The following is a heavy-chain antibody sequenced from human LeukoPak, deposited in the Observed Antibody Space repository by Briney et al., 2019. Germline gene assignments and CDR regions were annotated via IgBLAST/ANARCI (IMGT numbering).Heavy chain of an antibody. CDR3: ARVSSGWKFDY. J-gene: IGHJ4*02. V-gene: IGHV4-59*01. Sequence: SETLSLTCTVSDGSISSYYWSWIRQPPGKGLEWIGYIYYSGSTNYNPSLKSRVTISVDTSKNQFSLKLSSVTAADTAVYYCARVSSGWKFDYWGQGTLVTVSS. CDR2: IYYSGST. D-gene: IGHD3-10*01. CDR1: DGSISSYY.